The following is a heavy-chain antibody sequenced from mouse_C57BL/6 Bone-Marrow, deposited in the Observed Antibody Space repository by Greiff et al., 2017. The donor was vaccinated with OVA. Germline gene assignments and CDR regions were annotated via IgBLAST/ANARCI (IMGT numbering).Heavy chain of an antibody. CDR2: ISYDGSN. V-gene: IGHV3-6*01. J-gene: IGHJ2*01. CDR3: ARDLNGNYDY. D-gene: IGHD2-1*01. Sequence: ESGPGLVKPSQSLSLTCSVTGYSITSGYYWNWIRQFPGNKLEWMGYISYDGSNNYNPSLKNRISITRDTSKNQFFLKLNSVTTEDTATYYCARDLNGNYDYWGQGTTLTVSS. CDR1: GYSITSGYY.